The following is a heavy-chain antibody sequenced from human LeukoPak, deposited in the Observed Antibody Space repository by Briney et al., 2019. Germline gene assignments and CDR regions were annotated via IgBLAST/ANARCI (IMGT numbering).Heavy chain of an antibody. V-gene: IGHV2-5*02. Sequence: KESGPTLVKPTQTLTLTCTLSGFSLRTSGVGVGWIRQPPGKALEWLALIYWDDDKRYSPSLKSGLTITKDTSKNQVVLRMTNMDPVDTATYYCAHRPPGGGGFDYWGQGTLVTVSS. CDR2: IYWDDDK. CDR3: AHRPPGGGGFDY. J-gene: IGHJ4*02. CDR1: GFSLRTSGVG.